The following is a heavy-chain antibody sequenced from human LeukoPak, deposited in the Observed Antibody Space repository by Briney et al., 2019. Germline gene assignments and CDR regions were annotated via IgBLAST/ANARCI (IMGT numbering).Heavy chain of an antibody. CDR1: GVSFSGYY. CDR3: ARLGPVLLWFGESDDDAFDI. V-gene: IGHV4-34*01. J-gene: IGHJ3*02. Sequence: PSETLSLTCAVYGVSFSGYYWSWLRQPPGKGLEWIGEINHSGSTNYSPSLKSRVTISVDTSKNQFSLKLSSVTAADTAVYYCARLGPVLLWFGESDDDAFDIWGQGTMVTVSS. D-gene: IGHD3-10*01. CDR2: INHSGST.